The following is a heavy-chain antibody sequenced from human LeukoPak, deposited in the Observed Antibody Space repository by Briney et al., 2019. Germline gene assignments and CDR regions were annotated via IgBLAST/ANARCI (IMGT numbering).Heavy chain of an antibody. CDR3: ATPRYGSGVQGAFDI. CDR1: GGTFSSYA. V-gene: IGHV1-69*04. D-gene: IGHD3-10*01. Sequence: ASVKVSCKASGGTFSSYAISWVRQAPGQGLERMGRIIPILGIANYAQKFQGRVTITADKSTSTAYMELSSLRSEDTAVYYCATPRYGSGVQGAFDIWGQGTMVTVSS. J-gene: IGHJ3*02. CDR2: IIPILGIA.